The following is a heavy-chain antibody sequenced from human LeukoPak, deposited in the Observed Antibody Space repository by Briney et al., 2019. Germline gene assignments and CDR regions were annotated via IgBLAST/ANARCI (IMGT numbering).Heavy chain of an antibody. CDR3: ARDLACGGDCYIFFDY. J-gene: IGHJ4*02. CDR1: GYTFTSYA. Sequence: GASVKVSCKASGYTFTSYAMNWVRQAPGQGLEWMGGIIPIFGTANYAQKFQGRVTITTDESTSTAYMELSSLRSEDTAVYYCARDLACGGDCYIFFDYWGQGTLVTVSS. D-gene: IGHD2-21*01. CDR2: IIPIFGTA. V-gene: IGHV1-69*05.